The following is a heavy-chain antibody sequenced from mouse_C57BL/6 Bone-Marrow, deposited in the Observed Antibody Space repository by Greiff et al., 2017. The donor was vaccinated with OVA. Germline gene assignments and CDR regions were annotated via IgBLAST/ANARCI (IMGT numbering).Heavy chain of an antibody. CDR3: ARGSLPFDY. Sequence: VKLVESGAELARPGASVKLSCKASGYTFTSYGISWVKQRTGQGLEWIGEIYPRSGNTYYNEKFKGKATLTADKSSSTAYMELRSLTSEDSAVYFCARGSLPFDYWGQGTTLTVSS. D-gene: IGHD2-1*01. V-gene: IGHV1-81*01. J-gene: IGHJ2*01. CDR2: IYPRSGNT. CDR1: GYTFTSYG.